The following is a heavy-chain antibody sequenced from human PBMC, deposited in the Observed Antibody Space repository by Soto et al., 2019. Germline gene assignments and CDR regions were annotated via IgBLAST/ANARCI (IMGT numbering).Heavy chain of an antibody. J-gene: IGHJ5*02. D-gene: IGHD4-4*01. V-gene: IGHV1-8*01. CDR3: ARAVTTISTNTP. CDR2: MNPNSGNT. Sequence: GASVKVSFKASGYPFTSYDLNLVRQATGQGLEWMGWMNPNSGNTGYAQKFHGRVTMTRNTSISTAYMELSSLRSEDTAVYYCARAVTTISTNTPWGQGTTVTVSS. CDR1: GYPFTSYD.